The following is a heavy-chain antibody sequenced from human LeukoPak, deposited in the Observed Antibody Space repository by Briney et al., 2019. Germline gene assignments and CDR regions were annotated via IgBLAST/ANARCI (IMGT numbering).Heavy chain of an antibody. V-gene: IGHV3-53*01. CDR1: GFTVRINY. J-gene: IGHJ4*02. CDR2: IYSGGST. CDR3: ARPGYSSGWYYYFDY. Sequence: PGGSLRLSCAASGFTVRINYMSWVRQAPGKGLEWVSVIYSGGSTYYADSVKGRFTISRDNAKNTLYLQMNSLRAEDTAVYYCARPGYSSGWYYYFDYWGQGTLVTVSS. D-gene: IGHD6-19*01.